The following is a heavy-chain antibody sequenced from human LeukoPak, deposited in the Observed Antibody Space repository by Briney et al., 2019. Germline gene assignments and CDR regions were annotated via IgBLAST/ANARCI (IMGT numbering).Heavy chain of an antibody. J-gene: IGHJ6*04. V-gene: IGHV3-11*01. CDR2: ISSSGSTI. Sequence: GRSLRLSCAASGFTFSDYYMSWIRQAPGKGLEWVSYISSSGSTIYYADSVKGRFTISRDNAKNSLYLQMNSLRAEDTAVYYCARVECSGGSCYLDYYYYGMDVWGKGTTVTVSS. D-gene: IGHD2-15*01. CDR1: GFTFSDYY. CDR3: ARVECSGGSCYLDYYYYGMDV.